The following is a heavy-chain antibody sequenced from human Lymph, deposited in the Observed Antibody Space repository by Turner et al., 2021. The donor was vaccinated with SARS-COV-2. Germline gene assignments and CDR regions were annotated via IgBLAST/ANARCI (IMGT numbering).Heavy chain of an antibody. D-gene: IGHD2-2*01. CDR3: ARGSRDCSSTSCYPFFDY. V-gene: IGHV1-69*01. J-gene: IGHJ4*02. Sequence: QVQLVQSGAEVKKPGASVKVSCKASGGTFSSYAISWVRQAPGQGLEWMGEIIPIVGTANYAQKFQGRVTITADASTSTAHMELSSLRSEDTAVYYWARGSRDCSSTSCYPFFDYWGQGTLVTVSS. CDR1: GGTFSSYA. CDR2: IIPIVGTA.